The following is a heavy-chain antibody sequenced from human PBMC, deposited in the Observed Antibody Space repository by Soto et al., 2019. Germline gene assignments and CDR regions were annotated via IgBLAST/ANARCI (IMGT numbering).Heavy chain of an antibody. CDR3: AKEVIQLWLRDYYYGMDV. J-gene: IGHJ6*02. D-gene: IGHD5-18*01. CDR1: GFTFSSYA. CDR2: ISGSGGST. Sequence: GGSLRLSCAASGFTFSSYAMSWVRQAPGKGLEWVSAISGSGGSTYYADSVKGRFTISRDNSKNTLYLQMNSLRAEDTAVYYCAKEVIQLWLRDYYYGMDVWGQGTTVTVSS. V-gene: IGHV3-23*01.